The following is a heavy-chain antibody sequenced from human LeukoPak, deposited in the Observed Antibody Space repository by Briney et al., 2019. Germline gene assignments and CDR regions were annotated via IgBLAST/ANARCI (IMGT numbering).Heavy chain of an antibody. CDR3: ARHTSYYFNY. J-gene: IGHJ4*02. Sequence: PSETLSLTCTVSGGSISSNYWSWIRQPPGKGLEWIGYIYYSGSTNYNPSLKSRVTISVDTSKNQFSLKLSSVTAADTAVYYCARHTSYYFNYWGQGTLVTVSS. CDR1: GGSISSNY. CDR2: IYYSGST. V-gene: IGHV4-59*08.